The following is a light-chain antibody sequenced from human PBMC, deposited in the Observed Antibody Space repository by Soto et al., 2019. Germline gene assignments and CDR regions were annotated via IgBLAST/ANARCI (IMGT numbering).Light chain of an antibody. CDR3: AVWDDSLSGMI. CDR1: SSNIETNT. CDR2: NNN. V-gene: IGLV1-44*01. J-gene: IGLJ2*01. Sequence: QSALTQPPSASGTPGQRVTISCSGSSSNIETNTVDWYQHLPGTAPKVLIFNNNQRPSGVPDRFSGSKSGTSASLAISGLQSQDEAHYYCAVWDDSLSGMIFGGETQLTVL.